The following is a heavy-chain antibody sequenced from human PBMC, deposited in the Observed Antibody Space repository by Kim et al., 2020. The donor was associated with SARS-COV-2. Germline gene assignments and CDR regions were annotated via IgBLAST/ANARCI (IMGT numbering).Heavy chain of an antibody. J-gene: IGHJ4*02. V-gene: IGHV3-48*03. CDR3: AREDITMVRGVISSFDY. D-gene: IGHD3-10*01. Sequence: VKGRFTISRDNAKNSLYLQMNSLRAEDTAVYYCAREDITMVRGVISSFDYWGQGTLVTVSS.